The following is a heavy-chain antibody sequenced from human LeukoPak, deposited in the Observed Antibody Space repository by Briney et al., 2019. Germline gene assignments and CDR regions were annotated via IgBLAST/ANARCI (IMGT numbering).Heavy chain of an antibody. CDR1: GFTFSSYA. CDR2: INHSGST. V-gene: IGHV4-34*01. J-gene: IGHJ5*02. CDR3: ARVNYYDSSGYEDWWFDP. Sequence: GSLRLSCAASGFTFSSYAMSWIRQPPGKGLEWIAEINHSGSTNYNPSLKSRVTISVDTSKNQFSLKLSSVTAADTAVYYCARVNYYDSSGYEDWWFDPWGQGTLVTVSS. D-gene: IGHD3-22*01.